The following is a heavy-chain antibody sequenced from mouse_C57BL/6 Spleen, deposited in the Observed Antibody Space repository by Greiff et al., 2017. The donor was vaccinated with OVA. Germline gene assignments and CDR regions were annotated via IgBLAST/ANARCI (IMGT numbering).Heavy chain of an antibody. Sequence: VKLQQPGAELVKPGASVKLSCKASGYTFTSYWMHWVKQRPGQGLEWIGRIHPSDSDTNYNQKFKGKATLTVDKSSSTAYMQLSSLTSEDSAVYYCAPIYDGYWGFAYWGQGTLVTVSA. V-gene: IGHV1-74*01. CDR2: IHPSDSDT. J-gene: IGHJ3*01. CDR3: APIYDGYWGFAY. CDR1: GYTFTSYW. D-gene: IGHD2-3*01.